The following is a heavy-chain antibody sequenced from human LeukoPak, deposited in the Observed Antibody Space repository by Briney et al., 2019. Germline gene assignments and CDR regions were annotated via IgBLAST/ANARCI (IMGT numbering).Heavy chain of an antibody. CDR1: GGSISSSSYY. D-gene: IGHD1-26*01. V-gene: IGHV4-39*01. Sequence: SETLSLTCTVSGGSISSSSYYWDWIRQPPGKGLEWIGSLYYSGSTYYNPSLKSRVTISVDTSKNQFSLKLNSVTAADTAVYYCARGPLGATYYFDYWGQGTLVTVSS. J-gene: IGHJ4*02. CDR3: ARGPLGATYYFDY. CDR2: LYYSGST.